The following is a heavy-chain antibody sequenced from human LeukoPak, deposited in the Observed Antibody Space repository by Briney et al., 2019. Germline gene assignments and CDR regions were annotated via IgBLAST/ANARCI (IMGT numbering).Heavy chain of an antibody. CDR3: AELGITMIGGV. Sequence: PGGSLRLSCAGSGFIFSNYEMNWVRQAPGKGLEWVSYINSDGTTIFYADSVKGRFTISRDNARKSLFMQMNSLRAEDTAVYYCAELGITMIGGVWGKGTTVTISS. D-gene: IGHD3-10*02. CDR2: INSDGTTI. J-gene: IGHJ6*04. V-gene: IGHV3-48*03. CDR1: GFIFSNYE.